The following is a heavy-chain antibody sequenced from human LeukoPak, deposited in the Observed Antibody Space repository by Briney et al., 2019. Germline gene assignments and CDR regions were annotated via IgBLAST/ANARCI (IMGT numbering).Heavy chain of an antibody. CDR1: GGSISSGSYC. D-gene: IGHD3-22*01. CDR3: AGLGSSGHIDY. J-gene: IGHJ4*02. V-gene: IGHV4-61*09. Sequence: SETLSLTCTVSGGSISSGSYCWSWIRQPAGKGLEWIGHIYSSGSTNYNPSLKSRVTISVDTSKNQFSLKLSSVTAADTAVYYCAGLGSSGHIDYWGQGTLVTVSS. CDR2: IYSSGST.